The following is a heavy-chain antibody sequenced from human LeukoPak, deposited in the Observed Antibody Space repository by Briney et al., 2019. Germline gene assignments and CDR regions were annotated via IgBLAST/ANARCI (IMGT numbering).Heavy chain of an antibody. CDR3: AREGDSNSVGWFDP. J-gene: IGHJ5*02. CDR2: IYHSGST. Sequence: PSETLSLTCTVSGYSISSGYYWGWIRQPPGKGLEWIGSIYHSGSTYYNPSLKSRVTISVDTSKNQFSLKLSSVTAADTAVYYCAREGDSNSVGWFDPWGQGTLVTVSS. V-gene: IGHV4-38-2*02. D-gene: IGHD6-13*01. CDR1: GYSISSGYY.